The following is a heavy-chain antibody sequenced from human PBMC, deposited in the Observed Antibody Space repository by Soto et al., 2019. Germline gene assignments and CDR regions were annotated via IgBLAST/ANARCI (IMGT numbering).Heavy chain of an antibody. V-gene: IGHV3-30-3*01. Sequence: GGSLRLSCAASGFTFSSYAMHWVRQAPGKGLEWVAVISYDGSNKYYADSVKGRFTISRDNSKNTLYLQMNSLRAEDTAVYYCARRGEEGSWSYYYNGMDVWGQGT. D-gene: IGHD1-26*01. CDR3: ARRGEEGSWSYYYNGMDV. CDR2: ISYDGSNK. CDR1: GFTFSSYA. J-gene: IGHJ6*02.